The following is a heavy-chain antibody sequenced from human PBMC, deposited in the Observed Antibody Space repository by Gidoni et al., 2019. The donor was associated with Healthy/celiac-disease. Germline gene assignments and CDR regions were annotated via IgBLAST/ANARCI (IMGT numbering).Heavy chain of an antibody. Sequence: QVQLVQSGAEVKKPGSSVKVSCKASGGTFSSYAISWVRQAPGQGLEWMGRIIPNLGIANYAQKLQGRVTITADKSTSTAYMELSSMRSEDTAVYYCERKRGQGLYYYYGMDVWGQGTTVTVSS. CDR1: GGTFSSYA. J-gene: IGHJ6*02. V-gene: IGHV1-69*09. CDR2: IIPNLGIA. CDR3: ERKRGQGLYYYYGMDV.